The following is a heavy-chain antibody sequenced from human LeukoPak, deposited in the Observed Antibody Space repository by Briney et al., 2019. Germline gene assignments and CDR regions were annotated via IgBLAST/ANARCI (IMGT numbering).Heavy chain of an antibody. J-gene: IGHJ3*02. CDR3: ARQINLAFDI. D-gene: IGHD3-16*01. V-gene: IGHV4-59*01. Sequence: PSETLSLTCTVSGGSISGYWSWIRQPPGKGLDNPSLKSRVTISVDTSKNQFSLKLSSVTAADTAVYYCARQINLAFDIWGQGTMVTVSS. CDR1: GGSISGY.